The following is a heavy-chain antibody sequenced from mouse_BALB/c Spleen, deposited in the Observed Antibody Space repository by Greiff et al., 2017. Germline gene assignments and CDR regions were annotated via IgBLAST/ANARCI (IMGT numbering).Heavy chain of an antibody. D-gene: IGHD3-1*01. V-gene: IGHV5-9-3*01. J-gene: IGHJ2*01. CDR3: ARQRAGGFDY. CDR1: GFTFSSYA. Sequence: EVMLVESGGGLVKPGGSLKLSCAASGFTFSSYAMSWVRQTPEKRLEWVATISSGGSYTYYPDSVKGRFTISRDNAKNTLYLQMSSLRSEDTAMYYCARQRAGGFDYWGQGTTLTVSS. CDR2: ISSGGSYT.